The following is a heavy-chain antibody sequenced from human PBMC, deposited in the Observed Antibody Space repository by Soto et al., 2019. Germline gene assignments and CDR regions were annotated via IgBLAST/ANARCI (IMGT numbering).Heavy chain of an antibody. J-gene: IGHJ4*02. Sequence: QVHLVQSGAEVKKPGASVKVSCKASGYTFTSYGITWVRQVPGQGLEWMGWISAHNGNTDYAQKLQGRVIVTRDTSTSTAYMELRSLISDDTAVYYCARGRYWDYWGQGALVTVSS. V-gene: IGHV1-18*01. CDR1: GYTFTSYG. CDR2: ISAHNGNT. D-gene: IGHD2-8*02. CDR3: ARGRYWDY.